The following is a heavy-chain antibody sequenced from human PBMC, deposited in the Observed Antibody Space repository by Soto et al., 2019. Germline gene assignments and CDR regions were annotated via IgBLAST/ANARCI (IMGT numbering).Heavy chain of an antibody. CDR2: ISGSGVRT. Sequence: GGSLRLSCAASGFIFSTSGSAFSRYAMTWVRQTPGKALEWVSSISGSGVRTYYSDSVRGRFAISRDNSKDRLYLEMNSVRAEDTAVYYCATPAYDYWGQGTLVTVSS. CDR3: ATPAYDY. CDR1: GFIFSTSGSAFSRYA. D-gene: IGHD3-16*01. V-gene: IGHV3-23*01. J-gene: IGHJ4*02.